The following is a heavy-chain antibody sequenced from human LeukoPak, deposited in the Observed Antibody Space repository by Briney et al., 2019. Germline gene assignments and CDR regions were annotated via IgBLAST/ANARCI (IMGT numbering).Heavy chain of an antibody. Sequence: GGSLRLSCAASGFTFSSYSMNWARQAPGKGLEWVSSISSSSSYIYYADSVKGRFTISRDNAKNSLYLQMNSLRAEDTAVYYCARDPPMERGLLLPPHDYWGQGTLVTVSS. V-gene: IGHV3-21*01. J-gene: IGHJ4*02. CDR1: GFTFSSYS. CDR2: ISSSSSYI. CDR3: ARDPPMERGLLLPPHDY. D-gene: IGHD2-15*01.